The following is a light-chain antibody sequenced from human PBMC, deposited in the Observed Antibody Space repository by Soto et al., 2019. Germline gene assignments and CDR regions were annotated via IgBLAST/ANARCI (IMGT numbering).Light chain of an antibody. CDR1: SSDIGNYDF. V-gene: IGLV2-14*01. CDR3: SSYTSSSLYV. Sequence: QSALTQPASVSGSPGQSITISCTGTSSDIGNYDFVSWYQQVPGTAPKAMIYEVSSRPSGVSNRFSGSKSGNTASLTISGLQAEDEAYYYCSSYTSSSLYVFGTGTKLTVL. J-gene: IGLJ1*01. CDR2: EVS.